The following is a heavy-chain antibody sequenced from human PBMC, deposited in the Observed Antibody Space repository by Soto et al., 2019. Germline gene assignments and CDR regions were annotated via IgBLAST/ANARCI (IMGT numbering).Heavy chain of an antibody. CDR1: GRSISSSSYY. CDR2: IYYSGST. V-gene: IGHV4-39*01. CDR3: ARSAVGRDYYYYGMDV. J-gene: IGHJ6*02. Sequence: SDTRSLTCTVSGRSISSSSYYWGWIRQPPGKGLEWIGSIYYSGSTYYNPSLKSRVTISVDTSKNQFSLKLSSVTAADTAVYYCARSAVGRDYYYYGMDVWGQGTTVT. D-gene: IGHD3-10*01.